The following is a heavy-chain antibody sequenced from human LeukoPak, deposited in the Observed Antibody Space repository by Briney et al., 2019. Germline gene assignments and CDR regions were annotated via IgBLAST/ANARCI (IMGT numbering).Heavy chain of an antibody. J-gene: IGHJ5*02. Sequence: SETLSLTCAVYGGSFSGYYWSWIRQPPGKGLEWIGEINHSGSTNYNPSLKSRVTISVDTSKNQFSLKLSSVTAADTAVYYCARGVRGYDILTGYQGRFDPWGQGALVTVSS. CDR2: INHSGST. D-gene: IGHD3-9*01. CDR1: GGSFSGYY. V-gene: IGHV4-34*01. CDR3: ARGVRGYDILTGYQGRFDP.